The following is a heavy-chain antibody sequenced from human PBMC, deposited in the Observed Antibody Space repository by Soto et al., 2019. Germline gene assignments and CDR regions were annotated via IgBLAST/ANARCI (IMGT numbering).Heavy chain of an antibody. CDR1: GGTFSSCA. J-gene: IGHJ4*02. Sequence: SVKVSCKASGGTFSSCAISWVRQAPGQGLEWMGGIIPIFGTANYAQKYQGRVTITADESTSTAYMELSSLRSEDTAVYYCARVPTYYYDSSGYWDWGQGTLVTVSS. D-gene: IGHD3-22*01. V-gene: IGHV1-69*13. CDR2: IIPIFGTA. CDR3: ARVPTYYYDSSGYWD.